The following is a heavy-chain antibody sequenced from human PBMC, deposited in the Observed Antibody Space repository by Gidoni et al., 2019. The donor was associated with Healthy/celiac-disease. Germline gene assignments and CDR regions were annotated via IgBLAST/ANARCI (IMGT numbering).Heavy chain of an antibody. J-gene: IGHJ4*02. CDR2: IIPILGIA. V-gene: IGHV1-69*08. CDR1: GGTFSSYT. Sequence: QVQLVQSGAEVKKPGSSVKVSCKASGGTFSSYTISWVRQAPGQGLEWMGRIIPILGIANYAQKFQGRVTITADKSTSTAYMELSSLRSEDTAVYYCARDGGGSGWSWGYWGQGTLVTVSS. CDR3: ARDGGGSGWSWGY. D-gene: IGHD6-19*01.